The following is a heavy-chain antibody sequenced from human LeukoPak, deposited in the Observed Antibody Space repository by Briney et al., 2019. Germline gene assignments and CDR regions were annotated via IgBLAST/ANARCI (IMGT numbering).Heavy chain of an antibody. CDR1: GFAFSSYG. V-gene: IGHV3-33*01. J-gene: IGHJ3*02. CDR3: ASAAGAFDM. CDR2: IWSDESQK. Sequence: GGSLRLSCAASGFAFSSYGMHWIRQAPGKGLEWVAVIWSDESQKYYADSMKGRFTISRDNSKNMLYLQMNSLRVEDTAVYYCASAAGAFDMWGQRTLVTVSS. D-gene: IGHD6-13*01.